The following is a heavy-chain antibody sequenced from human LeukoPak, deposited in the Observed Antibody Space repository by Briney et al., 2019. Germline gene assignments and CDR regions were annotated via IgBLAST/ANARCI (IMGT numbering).Heavy chain of an antibody. CDR1: GGSISSYY. Sequence: AETLSLTCTVAGGSISSYYWSWLRQPPGKGLEYIGYTHYSGATNYNPSLKSRVTISLDTSGTQFSLKLSSVTAADTAVYYCAREVLGGYSYGYFSRGHFDYWGQGTLVTVSS. CDR3: AREVLGGYSYGYFSRGHFDY. D-gene: IGHD5-18*01. J-gene: IGHJ4*02. CDR2: THYSGAT. V-gene: IGHV4-59*01.